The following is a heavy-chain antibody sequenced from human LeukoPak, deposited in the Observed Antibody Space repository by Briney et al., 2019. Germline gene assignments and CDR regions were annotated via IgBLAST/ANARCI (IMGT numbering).Heavy chain of an antibody. CDR2: INWNSGSI. V-gene: IGHV3-9*03. CDR3: AKSSSPMVVVVISDSYFDL. J-gene: IGHJ2*01. D-gene: IGHD3-22*01. Sequence: GGSLRLSCVASGFSFDDYAMHWVRQAPGKGLEGVSGINWNSGSIGYADSVKGRFTISRDNAKNSLYLQMNGLRLEDMALYYCAKSSSPMVVVVISDSYFDLWGRGTLVTVSS. CDR1: GFSFDDYA.